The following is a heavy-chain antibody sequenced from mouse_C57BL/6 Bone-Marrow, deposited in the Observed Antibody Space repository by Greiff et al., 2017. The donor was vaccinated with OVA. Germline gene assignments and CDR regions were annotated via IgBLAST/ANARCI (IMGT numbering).Heavy chain of an antibody. V-gene: IGHV14-4*01. CDR2: IDPEDGDT. CDR1: GFNFKDDY. J-gene: IGHJ4*01. Sequence: VQLQQSGAELVRPGASVKLSCTASGFNFKDDYMHWVKQRPEQGLEWIGWIDPEDGDTEYASKFQGKATITADTSSNTAYLQLSSLTSEDSAVYYCTTGYDCPYAMDYWGQGTSVTVSA. CDR3: TTGYDCPYAMDY. D-gene: IGHD2-4*01.